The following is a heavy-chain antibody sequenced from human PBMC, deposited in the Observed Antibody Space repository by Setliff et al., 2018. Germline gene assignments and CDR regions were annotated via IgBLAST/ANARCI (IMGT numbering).Heavy chain of an antibody. D-gene: IGHD3-9*01. CDR3: AGVQRYKGAFDI. CDR1: GGSISSGTYY. V-gene: IGHV4-31*03. CDR2: FYNSGNT. Sequence: SETLSLTCTVSGGSISSGTYYWSWIRQHPGKGLEWIGYFYNSGNTYYNPSLKSRFTISFDTPKNQFSLRLSSVTAVDTAVYYCAGVQRYKGAFDIWGPGTLVTVSS. J-gene: IGHJ3*02.